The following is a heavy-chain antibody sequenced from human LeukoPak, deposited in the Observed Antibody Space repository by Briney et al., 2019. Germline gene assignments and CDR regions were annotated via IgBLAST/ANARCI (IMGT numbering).Heavy chain of an antibody. CDR1: GYSFTSYW. D-gene: IGHD3-3*01. Sequence: GESLKISCKGSGYSFTSYWIGWVRPMPGKGLEWMGIIYPGDSDTRYSPSFQGQVTISVDKSISTAYLQWSSLKASDTAMYYCARLGGDFWSGYYFDYWGQGTLVTVSS. CDR2: IYPGDSDT. J-gene: IGHJ4*02. V-gene: IGHV5-51*01. CDR3: ARLGGDFWSGYYFDY.